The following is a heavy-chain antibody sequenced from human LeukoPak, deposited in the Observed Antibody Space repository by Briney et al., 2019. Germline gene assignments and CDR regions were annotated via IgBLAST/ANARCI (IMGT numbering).Heavy chain of an antibody. CDR1: GYNLTNYW. Sequence: NHGESLKVSCKGSGYNLTNYWIGWVRQMPGKGLEYMGTIYPGDSDTRYSPSFQGQVTISADKSINTAYLQWNSLKASDTAMYYCARLDKITMIRGVIVSAFDIWGQGTMVTVSS. V-gene: IGHV5-51*01. CDR3: ARLDKITMIRGVIVSAFDI. J-gene: IGHJ3*02. CDR2: IYPGDSDT. D-gene: IGHD3-10*01.